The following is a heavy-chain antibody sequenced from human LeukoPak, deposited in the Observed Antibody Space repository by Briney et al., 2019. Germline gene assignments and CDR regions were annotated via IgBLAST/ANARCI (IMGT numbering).Heavy chain of an antibody. J-gene: IGHJ4*02. V-gene: IGHV1-46*01. CDR1: GYTFTSYY. D-gene: IGHD4-17*01. CDR3: ARDLLSPEMTTESAFDY. CDR2: INPSGGST. Sequence: ASVKVSCKASGYTFTSYYMHWVRQAPGQGLEWMGIINPSGGSTSYAQKFQGRVTMTTDTSTSTAYMELRSLRSDDTAVYYCARDLLSPEMTTESAFDYWGQGTLVTVSS.